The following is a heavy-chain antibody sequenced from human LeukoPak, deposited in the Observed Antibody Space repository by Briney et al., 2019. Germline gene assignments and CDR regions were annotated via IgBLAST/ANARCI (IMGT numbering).Heavy chain of an antibody. CDR3: ARLSSGSYTRGTFDI. V-gene: IGHV1-46*01. D-gene: IGHD1-26*01. CDR1: GYTFTNHY. Sequence: GASVKVSCKASGYTFTNHYMHWVRQAPGQGLEWMGILNPNVGHTTYAQMFQGRVTMTRDTSSNTVYMELSSLRYEDTAVYFCARLSSGSYTRGTFDIWGQGTLVTVSS. CDR2: LNPNVGHT. J-gene: IGHJ3*02.